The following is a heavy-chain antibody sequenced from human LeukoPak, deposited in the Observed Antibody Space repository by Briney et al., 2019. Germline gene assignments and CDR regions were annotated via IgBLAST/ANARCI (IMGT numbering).Heavy chain of an antibody. CDR1: GFTFSNYG. D-gene: IGHD6-19*01. V-gene: IGHV3-33*01. Sequence: GGSLRLSCAASGFTFSNYGIDWVRQAPGKGLEWVAVIWYDGSEKYYADSVKGRFTISRDQSKNTAYLQMNSLRAEDTAVYYCARLGSGWSFDYWGQGALVTVSS. CDR3: ARLGSGWSFDY. CDR2: IWYDGSEK. J-gene: IGHJ4*02.